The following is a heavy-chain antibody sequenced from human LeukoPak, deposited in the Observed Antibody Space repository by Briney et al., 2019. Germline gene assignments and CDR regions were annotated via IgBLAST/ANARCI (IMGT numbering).Heavy chain of an antibody. CDR2: IHYTGNT. V-gene: IGHV4-39*01. CDR1: GGSISNF. Sequence: KAPETLSPTCTVSGGSISNFWGWIRQPPGKGLEWIGSIHYTGNTYYNASLKSRVTMSVDTSKNQFSLKLSSMTAADTAVYYCARHFSLGAFDIWGQGTMVSVSS. CDR3: ARHFSLGAFDI. D-gene: IGHD3-16*01. J-gene: IGHJ3*02.